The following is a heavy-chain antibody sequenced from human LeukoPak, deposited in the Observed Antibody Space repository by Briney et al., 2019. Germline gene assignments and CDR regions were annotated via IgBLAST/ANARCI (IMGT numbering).Heavy chain of an antibody. Sequence: ASVKVSCKASGYTFTSYYMHWVRQAPGQGLEWMGIINPSGGSTSYAQKFQGRVTMTRDTSTSTVYMELSSLRAEDTAVYYCARLEHSSGWLVDAFDIWGQGTMVTVCS. CDR3: ARLEHSSGWLVDAFDI. CDR1: GYTFTSYY. D-gene: IGHD6-19*01. CDR2: INPSGGST. V-gene: IGHV1-46*01. J-gene: IGHJ3*02.